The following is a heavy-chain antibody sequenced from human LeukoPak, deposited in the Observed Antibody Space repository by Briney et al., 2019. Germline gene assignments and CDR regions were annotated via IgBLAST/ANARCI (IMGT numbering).Heavy chain of an antibody. CDR2: IYYSGST. D-gene: IGHD2-15*01. V-gene: IGHV4-59*08. J-gene: IGHJ2*01. CDR3: ARRYCSGGSCYLFDL. Sequence: PSETLSLTCTVSGGSSSSYYWSWIRQPPGKGLEWIGYIYYSGSTNYNPSLKSRVTISVDTSKNQFSLKLSSVTAADTAVYYCARRYCSGGSCYLFDLWGRGTLVTVSS. CDR1: GGSSSSYY.